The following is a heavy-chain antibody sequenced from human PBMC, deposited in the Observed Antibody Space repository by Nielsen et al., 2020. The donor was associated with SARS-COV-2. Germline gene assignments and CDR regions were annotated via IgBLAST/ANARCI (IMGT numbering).Heavy chain of an antibody. J-gene: IGHJ6*02. V-gene: IGHV3-53*01. CDR3: ARTADDSSGYYHYYYGMDV. CDR2: IYSGGST. D-gene: IGHD3-22*01. Sequence: WIRQPPGKGLEWVSVIYSGGSTYYADSVKGRFTISRDNAKNSLYLQMNSLRAEDTAVYYCARTADDSSGYYHYYYGMDVWGQGTTVTVSS.